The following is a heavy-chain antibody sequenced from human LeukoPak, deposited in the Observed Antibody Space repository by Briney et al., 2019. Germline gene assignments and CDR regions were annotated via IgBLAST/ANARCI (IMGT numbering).Heavy chain of an antibody. CDR1: GYTFTSYG. V-gene: IGHV1-18*01. J-gene: IGHJ6*03. CDR3: ARGTSSSWYPGGEYYYYMDV. CDR2: ISAYNGNT. Sequence: ASVKVSCTASGYTFTSYGISWVRQAPGQGLEWMGWISAYNGNTNYAQKLQGRVTMTTDTSTSTAYMELRSLRSDDTAVYYCARGTSSSWYPGGEYYYYMDVWGKGTTVTVSS. D-gene: IGHD6-13*01.